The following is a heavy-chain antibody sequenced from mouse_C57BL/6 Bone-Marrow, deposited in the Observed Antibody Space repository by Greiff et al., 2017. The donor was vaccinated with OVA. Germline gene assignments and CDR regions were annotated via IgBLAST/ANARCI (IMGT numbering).Heavy chain of an antibody. CDR1: GYAFSSSW. V-gene: IGHV1-82*01. D-gene: IGHD1-1*01. J-gene: IGHJ2*01. CDR3: ARSVLLRCFDD. Sequence: QVQLQQSGPELVKPGASVKISCKASGYAFSSSWMNWVKQRPGKGLEWIGRIYPGDGDTNYNGKFKGKATLTADKSSSTAYMQLSSLTSEDSAVYFCARSVLLRCFDDWGQGTTLTVSS. CDR2: IYPGDGDT.